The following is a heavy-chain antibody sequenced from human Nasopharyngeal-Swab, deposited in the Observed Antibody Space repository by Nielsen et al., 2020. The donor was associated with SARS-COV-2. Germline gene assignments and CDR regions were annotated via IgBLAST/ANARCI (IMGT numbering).Heavy chain of an antibody. J-gene: IGHJ4*02. V-gene: IGHV4-39*01. CDR2: IYYSGST. CDR3: ASIAAPVLYFDY. Sequence: SETLSLTCTVSGGSISSSSYYWGWIRQPPGKGLEWIGSIYYSGSTYYNPSLKSRVTISVDTSKNQFSLKLSSVTAADTAVYYCASIAAPVLYFDYWGQGTLVTVSS. D-gene: IGHD6-6*01. CDR1: GGSISSSSYY.